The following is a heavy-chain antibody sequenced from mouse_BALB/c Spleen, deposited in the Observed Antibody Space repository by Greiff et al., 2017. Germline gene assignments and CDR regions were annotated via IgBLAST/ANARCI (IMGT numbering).Heavy chain of an antibody. J-gene: IGHJ3*01. D-gene: IGHD2-2*01. CDR3: ARDDGYDEVFAY. CDR1: GFSLTSYG. V-gene: IGHV2-9*02. Sequence: QVQLKESGPGLVAPSQSLSITCTVSGFSLTSYGVHWVRQPPGKGLEWLGVIWAGVSTNYNSALMSRLSISKDNSKSQVFLKMNSLQTDDTAMYYCARDDGYDEVFAYWGQGTLVTVSA. CDR2: IWAGVST.